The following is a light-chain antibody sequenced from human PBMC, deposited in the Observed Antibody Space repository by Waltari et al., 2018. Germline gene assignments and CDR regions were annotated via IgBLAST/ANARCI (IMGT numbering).Light chain of an antibody. CDR3: QQYDNVLPYT. J-gene: IGKJ2*01. CDR1: QDINNY. CDR2: DAS. V-gene: IGKV1-33*01. Sequence: DTQMTQSPSSLSASIGDRVTITCQASQDINNYLNWYQQTPGKAPKLLIYDASKLQTGVPSRFSGSGSGTDFTFTISSLQPEDIATYYCQQYDNVLPYTFGQGTKVEI.